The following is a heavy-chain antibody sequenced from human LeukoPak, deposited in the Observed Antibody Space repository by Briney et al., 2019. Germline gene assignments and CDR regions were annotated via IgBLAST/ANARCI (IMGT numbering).Heavy chain of an antibody. J-gene: IGHJ4*02. V-gene: IGHV1-69*13. CDR1: GGTFSSYA. CDR3: ARGPERGDYDSSGHPPGFFG. D-gene: IGHD3-22*01. CDR2: IIPIFGTA. Sequence: SVEVSCKASGGTFSSYAISWVRQAPGQGLEWMGGIIPIFGTANYARKFQGRVTITADESTSTAYMELSSLRSEDTAVYYCARGPERGDYDSSGHPPGFFGWGQGTLVTVSS.